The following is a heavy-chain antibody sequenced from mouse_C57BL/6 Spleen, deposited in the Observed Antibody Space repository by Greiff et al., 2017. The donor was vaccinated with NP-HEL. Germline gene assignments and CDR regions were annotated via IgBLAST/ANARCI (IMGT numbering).Heavy chain of an antibody. Sequence: QVQLQQSGAELVRPGASVTLSCKASGYTFTDYEMHWVKQTPVHGLEWIGAIDPETGGTAYNQKFKGKAILTADKSSSPAYMELRSLTSADSAVYYCTGYCNYDRYYFDYWGQGTTLTVSS. D-gene: IGHD2-10*02. CDR3: TGYCNYDRYYFDY. V-gene: IGHV1-15*01. CDR2: IDPETGGT. CDR1: GYTFTDYE. J-gene: IGHJ2*01.